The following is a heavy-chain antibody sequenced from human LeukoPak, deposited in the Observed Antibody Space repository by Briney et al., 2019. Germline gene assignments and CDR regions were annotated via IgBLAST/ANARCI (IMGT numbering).Heavy chain of an antibody. CDR2: ISYDGSNK. J-gene: IGHJ6*04. V-gene: IGHV3-30-3*01. CDR1: GFTFSSYA. CDR3: ATGNAEGEKYYYYGMDV. D-gene: IGHD1-1*01. Sequence: GGSLGLSCAASGFTFSSYAMHWVRQAPGKGLEWVAVISYDGSNKYYADSVKGRFTISRDNSKNTLYLQMNSLRAEDTAVYYCATGNAEGEKYYYYGMDVWGKGTTVTVSS.